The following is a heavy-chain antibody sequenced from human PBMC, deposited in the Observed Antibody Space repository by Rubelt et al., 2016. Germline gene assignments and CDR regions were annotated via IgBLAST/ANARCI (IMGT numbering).Heavy chain of an antibody. J-gene: IGHJ4*02. D-gene: IGHD3-16*02. CDR3: ARVVNDYVWGSYRAFYFDY. V-gene: IGHV4-39*01. Sequence: AGIYYSGSTYYNPSLKSRVTISVDTSKNQFSLKLSSVTAADTAVYYCARVVNDYVWGSYRAFYFDYWGQGTLVTVSS. CDR2: IYYSGST.